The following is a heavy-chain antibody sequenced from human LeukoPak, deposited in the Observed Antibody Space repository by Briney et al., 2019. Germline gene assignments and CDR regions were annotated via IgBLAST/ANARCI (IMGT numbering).Heavy chain of an antibody. CDR3: AKGKGYNWNDPGHYYFDY. J-gene: IGHJ4*02. V-gene: IGHV3-30*18. CDR2: ISYDGSNK. CDR1: GFTFSSYG. Sequence: GGSLRLSCAASGFTFSSYGMHWVRQAPGKGLEWVAVISYDGSNKYYADSVKGRFTISRDNSKNTLYLQMNSLRAEDTAVYYCAKGKGYNWNDPGHYYFDYWGQGTLVTASS. D-gene: IGHD1-1*01.